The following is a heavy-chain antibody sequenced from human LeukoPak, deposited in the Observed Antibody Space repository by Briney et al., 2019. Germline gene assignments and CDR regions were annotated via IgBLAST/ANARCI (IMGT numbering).Heavy chain of an antibody. Sequence: GGSLRLSCAASGFIFSNYAMSWVRQAPGRGLEWVSTISSRGDSTYVADSVKGRFTISGDNSKNSLYLQMNTVRAEDTAVYYCVKGPRPDITVAHTVENWGQGTLVTVSS. V-gene: IGHV3-23*01. CDR2: ISSRGDST. CDR3: VKGPRPDITVAHTVEN. J-gene: IGHJ4*02. D-gene: IGHD6-19*01. CDR1: GFIFSNYA.